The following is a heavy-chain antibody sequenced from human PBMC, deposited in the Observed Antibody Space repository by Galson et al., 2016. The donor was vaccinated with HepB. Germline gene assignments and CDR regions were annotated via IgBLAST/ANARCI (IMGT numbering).Heavy chain of an antibody. V-gene: IGHV1-8*01. CDR2: MNANSGTT. Sequence: SVKVSCKASGXXFAXXXIYXVRQAXGQGLEWMGWMNANSGTTGFAQKFQGRVTMTRDTSITTAYLELRSLRSEDTAIYYCARALTYKYGSGLAGYWGQGTLVTVSS. D-gene: IGHD3-10*01. CDR1: GXXFAXXX. J-gene: IGHJ4*02. CDR3: ARALTYKYGSGLAGY.